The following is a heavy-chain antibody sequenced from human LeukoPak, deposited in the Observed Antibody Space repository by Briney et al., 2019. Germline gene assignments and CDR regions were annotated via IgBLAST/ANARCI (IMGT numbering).Heavy chain of an antibody. D-gene: IGHD3-3*01. CDR3: AKAYYDFWSGYSFIDY. J-gene: IGHJ4*02. V-gene: IGHV3-23*01. CDR1: GFTFSSYA. Sequence: PGGSLRLSCAASGFTFSSYAMSWVRQAPGKGLEWVSAISGSGGSTYYADSVKGWFTISRDNSKNTLYLQMNSLRAEDTAVYYCAKAYYDFWSGYSFIDYWGQGTLVTVSS. CDR2: ISGSGGST.